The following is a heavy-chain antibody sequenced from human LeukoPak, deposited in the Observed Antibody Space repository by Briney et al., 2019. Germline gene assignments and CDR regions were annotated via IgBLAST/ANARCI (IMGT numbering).Heavy chain of an antibody. V-gene: IGHV3-74*01. Sequence: GGSLRLSCAASGFTFSSYWMHWVRQAPGKGLVWVSRIKSDGSSTSCADSVKGRFTISRDNAENTLYLQMNSLRAEDTAVYYCARGPVGTFDCWGQGTLVTVSS. CDR1: GFTFSSYW. D-gene: IGHD3-10*01. CDR2: IKSDGSST. J-gene: IGHJ4*02. CDR3: ARGPVGTFDC.